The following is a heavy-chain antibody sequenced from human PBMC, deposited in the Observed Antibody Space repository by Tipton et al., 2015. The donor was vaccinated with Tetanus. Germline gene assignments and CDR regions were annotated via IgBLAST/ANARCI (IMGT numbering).Heavy chain of an antibody. D-gene: IGHD1-26*01. CDR2: IYSSGST. Sequence: TLSLTCTVSVGSISGGRYYWSWIRQRPGKGLEWIVDIYSSGSTYSDPSLKGRVTISVDTSKNQFSLRLNSVTAADTAVYYCARDQARGARGWNYFDYWGLGTLVTVSS. CDR3: ARDQARGARGWNYFDY. CDR1: VGSISGGRYY. V-gene: IGHV4-31*03. J-gene: IGHJ4*02.